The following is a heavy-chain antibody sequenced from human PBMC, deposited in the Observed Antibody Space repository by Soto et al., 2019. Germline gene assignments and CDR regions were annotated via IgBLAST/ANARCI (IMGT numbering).Heavy chain of an antibody. CDR1: GFTFSSYA. D-gene: IGHD2-15*01. CDR3: LKDRFGGTSGYFDS. J-gene: IGHJ4*02. V-gene: IGHV3-64D*08. Sequence: EVQVVEAGGGLVQPGGSLRLSCSASGFTFSSYALHWVRQAPGKGLEYVSGISSNGGSIFYADSVKGRFTISRDNSKNIVYLQMTGLRVDDTAMYSCLKDRFGGTSGYFDSWGQGTLVTVSS. CDR2: ISSNGGSI.